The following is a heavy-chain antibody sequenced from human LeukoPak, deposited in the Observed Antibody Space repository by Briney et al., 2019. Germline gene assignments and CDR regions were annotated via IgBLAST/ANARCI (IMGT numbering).Heavy chain of an antibody. CDR3: TKNLRYYYSDNHTEMDDHDD. CDR1: RFTLSSYA. J-gene: IGHJ4*02. CDR2: ISGSGVHT. D-gene: IGHD2/OR15-2a*01. Sequence: GGSLSLSCAPSRFTLSSYAMRWVRHAPGGGREWVSFISGSGVHTYYGDSVEGRFTTSRDNSKNTLSMQMNSLRPEDAALYYCTKNLRYYYSDNHTEMDDHDDWGEGTPVTVSS. V-gene: IGHV3-23*01.